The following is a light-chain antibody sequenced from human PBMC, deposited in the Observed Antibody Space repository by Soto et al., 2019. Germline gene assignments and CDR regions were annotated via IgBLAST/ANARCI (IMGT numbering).Light chain of an antibody. J-gene: IGLJ1*01. CDR3: GTWDTGLRAYV. CDR1: SSSSHIGHHS. CDR2: DND. V-gene: IGLV1-51*01. Sequence: QSAVTQPPSVSAAPGQKVTISCSGSSSSSHIGHHSVSWYQHHPGTAPKLLIYDNDQRPSGIPARFSGSKSATSATLDITGLQTGDEADYYCGTWDTGLRAYVLGTGTKVTVL.